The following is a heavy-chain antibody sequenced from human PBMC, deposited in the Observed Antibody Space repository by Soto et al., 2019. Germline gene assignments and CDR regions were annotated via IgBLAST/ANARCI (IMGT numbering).Heavy chain of an antibody. CDR3: ARDQALGAFDI. D-gene: IGHD3-16*01. Sequence: PGGSLRLSCAASGFTFSSDSMNWVRRAPGKGLEWVSYISSSSTIYYADSVKGRFTISRDNAKKSLYLQMNSLRDEDTAVYYCARDQALGAFDIWGQGTMVTVSS. CDR2: ISSSSTI. J-gene: IGHJ3*02. CDR1: GFTFSSDS. V-gene: IGHV3-48*02.